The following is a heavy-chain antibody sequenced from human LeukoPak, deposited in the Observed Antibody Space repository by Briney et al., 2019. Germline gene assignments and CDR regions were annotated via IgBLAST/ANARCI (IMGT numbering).Heavy chain of an antibody. CDR3: ARVAVDSSLYYLDY. J-gene: IGHJ4*02. CDR2: IFYRGST. Sequence: SETLSLTCTVSGGSVTSGSFYWNWIRQPPGKGLEWIGYIFYRGSTNYQSSLKSRVTISVDTPNQFSLKLNSVTAADTAVYYCARVAVDSSLYYLDYWGQGALVTVSS. CDR1: GGSVTSGSFY. V-gene: IGHV4-61*01. D-gene: IGHD6-13*01.